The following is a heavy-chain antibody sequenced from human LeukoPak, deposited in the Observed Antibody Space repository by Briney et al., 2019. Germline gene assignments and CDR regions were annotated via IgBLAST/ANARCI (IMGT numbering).Heavy chain of an antibody. CDR1: GYSFTSYW. Sequence: GESLQISCKGSGYSFTSYWIGWVRQMPGKGLEWMGIIYPGDSDTRYSPSFQGQVTISADKSISTAYLQWSSLKASDTAMYYCARQRGSSGWYFKDFDYWGQGTLVTVSS. CDR2: IYPGDSDT. V-gene: IGHV5-51*01. D-gene: IGHD6-19*01. CDR3: ARQRGSSGWYFKDFDY. J-gene: IGHJ4*02.